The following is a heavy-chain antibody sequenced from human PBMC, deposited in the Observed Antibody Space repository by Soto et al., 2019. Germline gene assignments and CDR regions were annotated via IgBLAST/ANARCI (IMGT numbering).Heavy chain of an antibody. J-gene: IGHJ4*02. CDR2: ISAYNGNT. CDR1: GYTFTSYG. D-gene: IGHD4-17*01. CDR3: ARDGTRGYGDYQYYFDY. Sequence: ASVKVSCKASGYTFTSYGISCVRQAPGQGLEWMGWISAYNGNTNYAQKLQGRVTMTTDTSTSTAYMELRSLRSDDTAVYYCARDGTRGYGDYQYYFDYWGQGTLVTVSS. V-gene: IGHV1-18*01.